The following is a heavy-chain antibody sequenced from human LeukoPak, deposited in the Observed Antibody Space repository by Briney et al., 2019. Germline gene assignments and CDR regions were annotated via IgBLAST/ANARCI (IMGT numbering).Heavy chain of an antibody. J-gene: IGHJ4*02. V-gene: IGHV4-59*01. CDR3: ARSSPWFGELLFDY. Sequence: PSETLSLTCTVSGGSISSYYWSWIRQPPGKGLEGIGYIYYSGSTNYNPSLKSRVTISVDTSKNQFSLKLSSVTAADTAVYYCARSSPWFGELLFDYWGQGTLVTVSS. CDR1: GGSISSYY. CDR2: IYYSGST. D-gene: IGHD3-10*01.